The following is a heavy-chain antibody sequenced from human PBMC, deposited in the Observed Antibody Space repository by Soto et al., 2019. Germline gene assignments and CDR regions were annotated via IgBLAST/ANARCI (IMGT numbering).Heavy chain of an antibody. Sequence: QVQLVQSGAEVKKPGSSVRVSCKASGTIFSSYTISWVRQAPGQGLEWMGRIIPILGETNSAQKFQGRVTLTADKSTNTAYMQLNSLRLEDTAVYYCARGLEGRMDDLGQGTTVTVSS. CDR3: ARGLEGRMDD. CDR1: GTIFSSYT. J-gene: IGHJ6*02. CDR2: IIPILGET. V-gene: IGHV1-69*08.